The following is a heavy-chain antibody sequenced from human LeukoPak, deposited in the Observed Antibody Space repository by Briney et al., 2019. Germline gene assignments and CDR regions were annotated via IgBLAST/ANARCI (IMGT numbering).Heavy chain of an antibody. V-gene: IGHV4-34*01. CDR1: GGSFSGYY. Sequence: SETLSLTCAVYGGSFSGYYWNWIRQPPGEGLEWIGEIYHHGSTNFNPSLASRVTISVDKSKNQFSLNLTSVTAADTAVYYCAKKTTAFDAFDMWGQGTMVTVSS. CDR3: AKKTTAFDAFDM. D-gene: IGHD4-17*01. J-gene: IGHJ3*02. CDR2: IYHHGST.